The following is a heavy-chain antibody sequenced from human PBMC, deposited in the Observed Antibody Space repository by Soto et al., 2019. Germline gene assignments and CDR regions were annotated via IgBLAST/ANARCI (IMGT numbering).Heavy chain of an antibody. Sequence: GGSLRLSCAASGFTFSNYWMHWVRQDPGKGLVWVSRLKTDGSSTSYADSVKGRFTISRDNAKNTLYLQMNSLRAEDTAVYYCARGNYYDSSGYQLDYWGQGTLVTVSS. J-gene: IGHJ4*02. D-gene: IGHD3-22*01. CDR2: LKTDGSST. V-gene: IGHV3-74*01. CDR1: GFTFSNYW. CDR3: ARGNYYDSSGYQLDY.